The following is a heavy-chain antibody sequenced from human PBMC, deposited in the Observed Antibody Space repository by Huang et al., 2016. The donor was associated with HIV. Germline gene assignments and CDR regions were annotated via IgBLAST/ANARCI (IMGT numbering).Heavy chain of an antibody. CDR3: AKDRRAYYYGSGIEY. Sequence: QVQLVESGGGVVEPGRSLRVACAASGFSFSDSGMHWVRQAPGKGLGWVAVISYDGRNKCYADSVKGRFTISRDNSKNTVYLQMNSLRAGDTAVYYCAKDRRAYYYGSGIEYWGQGARVTVSS. J-gene: IGHJ4*02. CDR2: ISYDGRNK. CDR1: GFSFSDSG. V-gene: IGHV3-30*18. D-gene: IGHD3-10*01.